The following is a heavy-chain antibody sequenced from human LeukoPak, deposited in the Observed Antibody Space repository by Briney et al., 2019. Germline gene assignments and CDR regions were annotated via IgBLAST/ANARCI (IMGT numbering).Heavy chain of an antibody. D-gene: IGHD5-12*01. Sequence: GGSLRLSCAASGFTFSDYYMSWIRQAPGRGLEWLSYISPSGSTIYEADSMKGRFTISRDNARNSLFLQMNSLRAEDTAVYYCAREKKRGYSGYDYWGQGTLVTVSS. J-gene: IGHJ4*02. CDR2: ISPSGSTI. CDR3: AREKKRGYSGYDY. V-gene: IGHV3-11*01. CDR1: GFTFSDYY.